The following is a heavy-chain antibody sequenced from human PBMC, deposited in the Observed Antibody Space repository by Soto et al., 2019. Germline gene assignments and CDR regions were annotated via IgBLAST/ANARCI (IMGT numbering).Heavy chain of an antibody. CDR1: GFTFSSYA. D-gene: IGHD3-9*01. J-gene: IGHJ4*02. CDR2: ISYDGSNK. Sequence: QVQLVESGGGVVQPGRSLRLSCAASGFTFSSYAMHWVRQAPGKGLEWVAVISYDGSNKYYADSVKGRFTISRDNSKNTRYLQMNSLRAEDTAVYYCARAGLGGYDIYYFDYWGQGTLVTVSS. V-gene: IGHV3-30-3*01. CDR3: ARAGLGGYDIYYFDY.